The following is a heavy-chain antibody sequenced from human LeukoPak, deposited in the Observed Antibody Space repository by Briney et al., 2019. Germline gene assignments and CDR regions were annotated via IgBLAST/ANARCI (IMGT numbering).Heavy chain of an antibody. CDR2: VSGGGSST. Sequence: GGSLRLSCAASGFTFSNYGMTWVRQAPGKGLEWVSVVSGGGSSTYYADSVKGRFIISRDNSENTLYLQMNSLRAEDTAIYYCARRGSGWYLDYWGQGTLVTVSS. D-gene: IGHD6-19*01. CDR3: ARRGSGWYLDY. J-gene: IGHJ4*02. CDR1: GFTFSNYG. V-gene: IGHV3-23*01.